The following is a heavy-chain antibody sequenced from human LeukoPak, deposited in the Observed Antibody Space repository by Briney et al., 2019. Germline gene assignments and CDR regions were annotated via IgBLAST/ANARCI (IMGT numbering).Heavy chain of an antibody. D-gene: IGHD3-16*01. V-gene: IGHV3-23*01. CDR1: GFTFSTYD. Sequence: GGSLRLSCTASGFTFSTYDMSWVRQAPGKGLEWASTVRVNGRSTYYADSVKGRFTISRDNSKNSLYLQMNSLRDEDTAVYYCAGSGDDYVWGSYSARFDPWGQGTLVTVSS. CDR2: VRVNGRST. J-gene: IGHJ5*02. CDR3: AGSGDDYVWGSYSARFDP.